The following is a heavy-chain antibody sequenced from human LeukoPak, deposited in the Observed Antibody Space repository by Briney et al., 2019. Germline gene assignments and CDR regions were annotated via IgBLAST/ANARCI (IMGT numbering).Heavy chain of an antibody. CDR1: GGSISSGGCP. CDR2: IYHSGST. D-gene: IGHD3-3*01. V-gene: IGHV4-30-2*01. CDR3: ASKSGYYRH. J-gene: IGHJ4*02. Sequence: PSQTLSLTCAVSGGSISSGGCPWSWIRQPPGKGLEWIGYIYHSGSTYYNPSLKSRVTISVDRSKNQFSLKLSSVTAADTAVYYCASKSGYYRHWGQGTLVTVSS.